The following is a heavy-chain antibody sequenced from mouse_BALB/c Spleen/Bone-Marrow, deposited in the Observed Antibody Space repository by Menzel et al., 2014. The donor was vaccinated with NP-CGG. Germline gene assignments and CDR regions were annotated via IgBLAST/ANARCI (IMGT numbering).Heavy chain of an antibody. Sequence: QVQLQQSGAELVKPGTSVKMSCKASGYSSTSHWMHWVKRRPGQGLEWIGDIYPGSDITSYNKKFKSKATLTVDPSSSTAYMQLSSLTSEDSAVYYCAQLGQGYWGQGTTLTVSS. CDR2: IYPGSDIT. CDR1: GYSSTSHW. V-gene: IGHV1-55*01. CDR3: AQLGQGY. J-gene: IGHJ2*01. D-gene: IGHD4-1*02.